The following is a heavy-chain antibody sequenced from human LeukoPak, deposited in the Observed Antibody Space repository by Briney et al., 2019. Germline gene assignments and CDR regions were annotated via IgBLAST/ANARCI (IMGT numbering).Heavy chain of an antibody. D-gene: IGHD3-3*01. CDR1: GFTFSSYA. CDR2: ISGSGGST. Sequence: GGSLRLSCAASGFTFSSYAMSWVRQAPGKGLEWVSAISGSGGSTYYADSVKGRFTISRDNSKNTLYLQMNSLRAEDTAVFYCAKDYDFWSGFFDYWGQGTLVTVSS. CDR3: AKDYDFWSGFFDY. V-gene: IGHV3-23*01. J-gene: IGHJ4*02.